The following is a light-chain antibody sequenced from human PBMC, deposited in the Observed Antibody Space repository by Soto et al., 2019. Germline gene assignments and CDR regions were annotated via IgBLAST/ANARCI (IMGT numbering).Light chain of an antibody. J-gene: IGKJ1*01. CDR2: DAS. CDR1: QSINKW. V-gene: IGKV1-5*01. CDR3: QHYNSYSEA. Sequence: DIQMNKSPSTLSAIVVDRVTITCLASQSINKWLAWYPQKPGKAPKILIYDASSLESGVPSRFSGSGSGTEFTLTISSLQPDDFATYYCQHYNSYSEACGQGTKVDI.